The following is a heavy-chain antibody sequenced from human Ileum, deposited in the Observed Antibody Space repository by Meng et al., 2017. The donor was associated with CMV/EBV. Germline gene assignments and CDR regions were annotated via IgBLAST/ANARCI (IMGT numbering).Heavy chain of an antibody. CDR2: IYSNGAT. CDR3: ARDLGSTARGLATLY. CDR1: GDSMNDYF. Sequence: QGPPQESGLGLVKPSETLALICTVSGDSMNDYFWTWIRQPAGKGLEWIGRIYSNGATNYNPSLQSRVTMSIDTSKNQFSLKVTSVTAADTAVYYCARDLGSTARGLATLYWGQGTLVTVSS. J-gene: IGHJ4*02. V-gene: IGHV4-4*07. D-gene: IGHD1-7*01.